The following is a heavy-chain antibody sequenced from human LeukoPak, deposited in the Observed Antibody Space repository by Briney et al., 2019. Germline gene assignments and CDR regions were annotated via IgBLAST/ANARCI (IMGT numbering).Heavy chain of an antibody. J-gene: IGHJ5*02. D-gene: IGHD6-13*01. V-gene: IGHV4-4*07. CDR2: IYTSGST. CDR1: GGSISSYY. Sequence: SETLSLTCTVSGGSISSYYWSWIRQPAGKGLEWIGRIYTSGSTNYNPSLKSRVTMSVDTSKNQFSLKLSSVTAADTAVYYCARDQSSSWYGYNWFDHWGQGTLVSVCS. CDR3: ARDQSSSWYGYNWFDH.